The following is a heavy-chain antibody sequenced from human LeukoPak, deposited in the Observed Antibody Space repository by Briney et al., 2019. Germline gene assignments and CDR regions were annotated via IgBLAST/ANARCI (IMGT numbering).Heavy chain of an antibody. CDR2: ISSSGSTI. CDR1: GFTLSSYE. D-gene: IGHD3-16*01. CDR3: ARDRDDYVWGSYFKY. V-gene: IGHV3-48*03. J-gene: IGHJ4*02. Sequence: TGGSLRLSCAASGFTLSSYEMNWVRQAPGKGLEWVSYISSSGSTIYYADSVKGRFTISRDNAKNSLYLQMNSLRAEDTAVYYCARDRDDYVWGSYFKYWGQGTLVTVSS.